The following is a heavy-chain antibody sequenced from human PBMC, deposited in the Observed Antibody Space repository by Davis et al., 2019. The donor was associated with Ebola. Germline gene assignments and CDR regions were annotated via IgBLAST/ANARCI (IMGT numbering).Heavy chain of an antibody. J-gene: IGHJ3*02. D-gene: IGHD6-19*01. V-gene: IGHV1-18*01. Sequence: AASVKVSCKASGYTFTSYAISWVRQAPGQGLEWMGWISAYNGNTNYAQKLQGRVTMTTDTSASTAYMELSSLRSEDTAVYYCARDVGFSYSSGWYGWHAFDIWGQGTMVTVSS. CDR3: ARDVGFSYSSGWYGWHAFDI. CDR1: GYTFTSYA. CDR2: ISAYNGNT.